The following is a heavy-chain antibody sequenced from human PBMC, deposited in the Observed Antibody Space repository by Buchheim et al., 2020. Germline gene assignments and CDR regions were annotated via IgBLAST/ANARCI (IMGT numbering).Heavy chain of an antibody. CDR2: IYYSGST. V-gene: IGHV4-30-4*07. D-gene: IGHD3-10*01. CDR1: GGSISSGGYS. Sequence: QVQLQESGPGLVKPSQTLSLTCAVSGGSISSGGYSWSWIRQPQGKGLEWIGYIYYSGSTSSNPSLKSRITISVDTPKHQFSLKLCSVTAADTAVYYCARAVVRGVTYLDYWGQGTL. CDR3: ARAVVRGVTYLDY. J-gene: IGHJ4*02.